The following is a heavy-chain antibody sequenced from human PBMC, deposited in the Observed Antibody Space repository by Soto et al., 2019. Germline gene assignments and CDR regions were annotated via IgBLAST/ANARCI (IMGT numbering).Heavy chain of an antibody. CDR3: ARQGFEVAGHYHAEYFQH. CDR1: GGSISSSSYY. CDR2: IYYSGST. D-gene: IGHD6-19*01. Sequence: QLQLQESGPGLVKPSETLSLTCTVSGGSISSSSYYWGWIRQPPGKGLEWIGSIYYSGSTYYNPSLKSRVTISVDTSKNQLSLKLSSVTAADTAVYYCARQGFEVAGHYHAEYFQHWGQGTLVTVSS. J-gene: IGHJ1*01. V-gene: IGHV4-39*01.